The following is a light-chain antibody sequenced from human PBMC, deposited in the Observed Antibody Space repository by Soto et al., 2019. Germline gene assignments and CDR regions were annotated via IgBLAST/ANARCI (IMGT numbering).Light chain of an antibody. Sequence: ILMTQSPPTLSFSHGGRATLSCKASQSVSSNLAWYQQKPGQAPRLLIYGASTRATGIPARFSGSGSGTEFTLTISSLQSEDFAVYYCQQYNNLPPFTFGPGSKVDI. CDR2: GAS. J-gene: IGKJ3*01. CDR3: QQYNNLPPFT. V-gene: IGKV3-15*01. CDR1: QSVSSN.